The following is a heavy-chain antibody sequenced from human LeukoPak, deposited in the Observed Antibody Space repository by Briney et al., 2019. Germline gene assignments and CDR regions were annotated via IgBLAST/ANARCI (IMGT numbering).Heavy chain of an antibody. CDR3: ARVAKHFRGGLSFYYMDV. CDR1: GGSLTNYY. V-gene: IGHV4-59*01. CDR2: IYYSGST. Sequence: SETLSLTCTVSGGSLTNYYWSWIRQPPGKGLDWIGHIYYSGSTNYNPSLKSRVTISLDTSKNQFSLKVISVTAAGTAVYYCARVAKHFRGGLSFYYMDVWGKGTTVTISS. J-gene: IGHJ6*03. D-gene: IGHD3-10*01.